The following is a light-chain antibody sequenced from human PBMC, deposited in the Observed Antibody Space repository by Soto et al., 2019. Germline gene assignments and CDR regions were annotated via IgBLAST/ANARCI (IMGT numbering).Light chain of an antibody. CDR3: QQLNSYPPT. Sequence: DIQLTQSPSFLSASVGDRVTITCRASQGISSYLAWYQQKPGKAPKLLIYAASTLQSGVPSRFSGSGSGTEFTLTISSLQPEDFATYYCQQLNSYPPTLGPGNKVDIK. V-gene: IGKV1-9*01. CDR2: AAS. CDR1: QGISSY. J-gene: IGKJ3*01.